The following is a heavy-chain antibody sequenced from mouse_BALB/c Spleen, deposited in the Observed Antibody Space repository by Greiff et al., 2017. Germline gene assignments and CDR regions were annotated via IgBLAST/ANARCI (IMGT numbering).Heavy chain of an antibody. J-gene: IGHJ4*01. D-gene: IGHD2-4*01. CDR1: GYTFTDHI. CDR2: IYPVSGET. V-gene: IGHV1-11*01. Sequence: QVQLKQSGAELASPGASVTLSCKASGYTFTDHIMNWVKKRPGQGLEWIGRIYPVSGETNYNQKFMGKATFSVDRSSSTVYMVLNSLTSEDPAVYYIYYDYDGIPYYAMDYWGQGTSVTVSS. CDR3: YYDYDGIPYYAMDY.